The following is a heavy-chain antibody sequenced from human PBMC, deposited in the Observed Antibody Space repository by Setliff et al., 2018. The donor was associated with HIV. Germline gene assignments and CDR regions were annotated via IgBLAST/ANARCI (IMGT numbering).Heavy chain of an antibody. V-gene: IGHV3-7*03. CDR3: ARVSYCSGASCLSDY. J-gene: IGHJ4*02. Sequence: GSLRLSCATSGLTFSNCGMHWVRQAPGKGLEWMASISRDGIEKYYLDSVRGRFSISRDNAKNSLYLHMNSLRAEDTAVYFCARVSYCSGASCLSDYWGQGSLVTVSS. CDR1: GLTFSNCG. D-gene: IGHD2-15*01. CDR2: ISRDGIEK.